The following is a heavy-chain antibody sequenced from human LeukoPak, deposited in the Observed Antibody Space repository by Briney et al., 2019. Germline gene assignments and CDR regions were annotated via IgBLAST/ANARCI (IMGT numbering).Heavy chain of an antibody. D-gene: IGHD3-22*01. CDR1: GFTFSNHA. V-gene: IGHV3-23*01. J-gene: IGHJ4*02. Sequence: GGSLRLSCAASGFTFSNHAMSWVRQAPGKGLEWVSAISGSGGSTYYADSVKGRFTISRDNSKNTLYLQMNSLRAEDTAVYYCAKNGGSSGYPYYFDYWGQGILVTVSS. CDR2: ISGSGGST. CDR3: AKNGGSSGYPYYFDY.